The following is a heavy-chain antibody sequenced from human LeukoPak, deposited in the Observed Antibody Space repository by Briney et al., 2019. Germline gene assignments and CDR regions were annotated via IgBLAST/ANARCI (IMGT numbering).Heavy chain of an antibody. J-gene: IGHJ3*02. CDR2: IYYTRST. D-gene: IGHD3-22*01. CDR3: AKPYYFVSSGYIDSFDI. Sequence: SETLSLTCTVSGGSISSGDYYWSWIRQSPGKDLEWIGYIYYTRSTYYNPSLKSRLTISVDTSKNQFSLKLNSGTAADTAVYYCAKPYYFVSSGYIDSFDIWGQGTMVTVSS. CDR1: GGSISSGDYY. V-gene: IGHV4-30-4*01.